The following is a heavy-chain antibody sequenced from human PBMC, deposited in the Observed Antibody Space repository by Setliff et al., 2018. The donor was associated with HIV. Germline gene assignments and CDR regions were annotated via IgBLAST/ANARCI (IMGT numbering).Heavy chain of an antibody. CDR1: GGSISSGGHY. D-gene: IGHD3-10*01. V-gene: IGHV4-31*03. J-gene: IGHJ4*02. CDR2: ISNSGST. Sequence: SETLSLTCSVSGGSISSGGHYWNWIRQHPGRGLEWIGYISNSGSTYYNPSLKGRLTISVDPSKNHFSLNLTPVTAADTAVYYCARVPSGLWFGKWGNWGQGTLVTVSS. CDR3: ARVPSGLWFGKWGN.